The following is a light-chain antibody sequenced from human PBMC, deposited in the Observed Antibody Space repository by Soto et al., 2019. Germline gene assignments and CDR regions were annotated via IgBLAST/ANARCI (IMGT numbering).Light chain of an antibody. V-gene: IGKV3-15*01. Sequence: EIVMTQSPATLSVSPGERATLSCRASQSVNRNLAWYQQKPGQNPRLLIYDASSRATGIPARFSGSGSGTDFTLTIISLQSEDFAVYYCQQYNNWPLTFGGGTNLEIK. J-gene: IGKJ4*01. CDR2: DAS. CDR1: QSVNRN. CDR3: QQYNNWPLT.